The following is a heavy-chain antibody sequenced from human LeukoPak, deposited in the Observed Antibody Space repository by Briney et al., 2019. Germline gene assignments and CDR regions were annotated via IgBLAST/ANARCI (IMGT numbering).Heavy chain of an antibody. CDR1: GYTFTRYY. CDR3: ARTQYCSGGSCYSYYFDY. J-gene: IGHJ4*02. V-gene: IGHV1-2*06. D-gene: IGHD2-15*01. CDR2: INPNICGT. Sequence: GASVKVSCQASGYTFTRYYMHWVRQAPGHGLEWMGRINPNICGTNYAQQFHGRVTITRHTSISTAFMELSRLRSDDTAVDYLARTQYCSGGSCYSYYFDYWGQGTLVTVSS.